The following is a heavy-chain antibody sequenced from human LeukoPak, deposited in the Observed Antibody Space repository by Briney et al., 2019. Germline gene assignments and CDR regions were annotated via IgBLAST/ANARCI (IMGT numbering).Heavy chain of an antibody. J-gene: IGHJ5*02. CDR1: GGTFSNYA. CDR3: VRRQALRGRHRAFDP. CDR2: IIPMFGTA. V-gene: IGHV1-69*05. D-gene: IGHD6-25*01. Sequence: SVKVSCKASGGTFSNYAISWVRQAPGQGLEWLGGIIPMFGTAKYAQKFQGRVTITTDEPTTTAYMELISLRFEDTAVYYCVRRQALRGRHRAFDPWGQGTLVTVTS.